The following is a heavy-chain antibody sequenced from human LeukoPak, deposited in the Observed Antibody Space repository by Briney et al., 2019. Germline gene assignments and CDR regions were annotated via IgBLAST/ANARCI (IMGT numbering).Heavy chain of an antibody. CDR3: TRDAKINGDFSDY. Sequence: GGSLRLSCAASGFTFSSYEMNWVRQAPGKGLEWVSYISSSGSPIYYADSVKGRFTISRDNAKNSLYLQLNSLRAEDTAIYYCTRDAKINGDFSDYWGQGTLVTVSS. V-gene: IGHV3-48*03. CDR2: ISSSGSPI. D-gene: IGHD4-17*01. CDR1: GFTFSSYE. J-gene: IGHJ4*02.